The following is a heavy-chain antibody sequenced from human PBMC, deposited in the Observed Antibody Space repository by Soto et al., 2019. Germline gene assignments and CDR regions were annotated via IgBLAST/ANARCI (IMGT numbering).Heavy chain of an antibody. J-gene: IGHJ4*02. CDR2: ISGNDGKT. CDR3: ARDFYPLAYYFDY. CDR1: GYRFTNHG. V-gene: IGHV1-18*01. Sequence: ASVKVSCKASGYRFTNHGIRWVRQAPGQGLEWMGWISGNDGKTKYARKFQGRVTMTTDTSTSTAYMEMNSLRHDDTAVYYCARDFYPLAYYFDYWGQGTLVTVSS.